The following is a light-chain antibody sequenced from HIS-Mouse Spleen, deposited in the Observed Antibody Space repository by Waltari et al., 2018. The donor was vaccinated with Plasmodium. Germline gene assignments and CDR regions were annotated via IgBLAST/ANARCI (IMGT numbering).Light chain of an antibody. Sequence: SYELTQPPSVSVSPGQTASITCSGDKLGDKYACWYQQKPGQAPVLVLYQDSKRPSGIPDRFSGYNSGNTATLTISGTQAMDEADYYCQAWDSSTVVFGGGTKLTVL. CDR2: QDS. V-gene: IGLV3-1*01. CDR3: QAWDSSTVV. CDR1: KLGDKY. J-gene: IGLJ2*01.